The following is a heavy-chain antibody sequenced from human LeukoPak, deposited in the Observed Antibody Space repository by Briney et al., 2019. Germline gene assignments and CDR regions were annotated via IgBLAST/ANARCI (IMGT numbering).Heavy chain of an antibody. CDR3: ARDPGLRYYYGSGSYYFDY. D-gene: IGHD3-10*01. CDR2: IKQDGSEK. J-gene: IGHJ4*02. CDR1: GFTFSSYW. V-gene: IGHV3-7*01. Sequence: GGSLRLSCAASGFTFSSYWMSWVRQPPGKGLEWVANIKQDGSEKYYVDSVKGRFTVSRDNAKNSLFLQMNSLRAEDTAVFYCARDPGLRYYYGSGSYYFDYWGQGTLVTVSS.